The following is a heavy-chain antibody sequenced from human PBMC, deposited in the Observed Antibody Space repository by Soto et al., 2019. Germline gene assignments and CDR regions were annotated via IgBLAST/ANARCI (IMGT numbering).Heavy chain of an antibody. V-gene: IGHV1-69*13. CDR3: ARDRGYSSGLDY. J-gene: IGHJ4*02. CDR1: GGTFSSYA. CDR2: IIPIFGTA. Sequence: SVKVSCKASGGTFSSYAISWVRQAPGQGLEWMGGIIPIFGTANYAQKFQGRVTITADESTSTAYMELSSLRSEDTAVYYCARDRGYSSGLDYWGQGTLVTVSS. D-gene: IGHD6-19*01.